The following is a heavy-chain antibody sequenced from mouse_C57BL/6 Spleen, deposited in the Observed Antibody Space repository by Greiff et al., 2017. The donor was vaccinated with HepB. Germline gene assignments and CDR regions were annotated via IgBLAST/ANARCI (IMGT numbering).Heavy chain of an antibody. Sequence: QVQLQQPGAELVKPGASVKLSCKASGYTFTSYWMHWVKQRPGQGLEWIGMIHPNSGSTNYNEKFKSKATLTVDKSSSTAYMQLSSLTSEDSAVCDWARNYDYDGFGYWGQGTTLTVAS. V-gene: IGHV1-64*01. D-gene: IGHD2-4*01. CDR3: ARNYDYDGFGY. J-gene: IGHJ2*01. CDR1: GYTFTSYW. CDR2: IHPNSGST.